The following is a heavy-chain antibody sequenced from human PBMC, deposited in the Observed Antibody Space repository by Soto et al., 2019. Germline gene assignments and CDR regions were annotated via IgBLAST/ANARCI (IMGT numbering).Heavy chain of an antibody. CDR2: ISSSSSTI. V-gene: IGHV3-48*01. Sequence: EVQLVESGGGLVQPGGSLRLSCAASGFTFSSYSMNWVRQAPGKGLEWVSYISSSSSTIYYADSVKGQFTISRDNAKNSLYLQMNSLRAEDTAVYYCARDVPKEYDSSGFWGQGTLVTVSS. CDR1: GFTFSSYS. D-gene: IGHD3-22*01. J-gene: IGHJ4*02. CDR3: ARDVPKEYDSSGF.